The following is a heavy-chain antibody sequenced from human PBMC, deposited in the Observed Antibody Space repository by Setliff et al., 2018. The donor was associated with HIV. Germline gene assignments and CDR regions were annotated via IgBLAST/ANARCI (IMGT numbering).Heavy chain of an antibody. CDR2: IYHSGST. J-gene: IGHJ3*02. CDR3: ASLQFTYYYDSSGFGSDPFDI. D-gene: IGHD3-22*01. CDR1: GYSISSGYY. V-gene: IGHV4-38-2*01. Sequence: PSETLSLTCAVSGYSISSGYYWGWIRKPPGKGLEWIGSIYHSGSTYYNPSLKSRVTISVDTSKNQFSLKLSSVTAADTAVYYCASLQFTYYYDSSGFGSDPFDIWGQGTMVTVSS.